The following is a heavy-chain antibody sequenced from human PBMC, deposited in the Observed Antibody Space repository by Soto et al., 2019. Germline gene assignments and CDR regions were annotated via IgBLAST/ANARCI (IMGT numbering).Heavy chain of an antibody. CDR1: GGSSSSGDYY. D-gene: IGHD3-16*02. J-gene: IGHJ4*02. CDR2: IYYSGST. V-gene: IGHV4-30-4*01. CDR3: ARAVEYYDYVWGRYRLDYFDY. Sequence: SETLSLTCTVSGGSSSSGDYYWSWIRQPPGKGLEWIGYIYYSGSTYYNPSLKSRVTISVDTSKNQFSLKLSSVTAADTAVYYCARAVEYYDYVWGRYRLDYFDYWGQGTLVTVSS.